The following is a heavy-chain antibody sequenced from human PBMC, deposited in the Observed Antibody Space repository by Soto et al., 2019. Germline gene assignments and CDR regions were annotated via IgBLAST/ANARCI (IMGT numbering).Heavy chain of an antibody. CDR2: ISAYNGNT. CDR3: ARDGVRYSSSRYYFDY. D-gene: IGHD6-13*01. Sequence: QVQLVQSGAEVKKPGASVKVSCKASGYTFTSYGISWVRQAPGQGLEWMGWISAYNGNTNYAQKLQGRVTMTTDTSTSKASMELRSLRSDDTAVYYCARDGVRYSSSRYYFDYWGQGTLVTVSS. CDR1: GYTFTSYG. J-gene: IGHJ4*02. V-gene: IGHV1-18*01.